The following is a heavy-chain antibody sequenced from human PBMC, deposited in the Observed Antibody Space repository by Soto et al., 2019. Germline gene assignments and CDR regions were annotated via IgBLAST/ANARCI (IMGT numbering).Heavy chain of an antibody. CDR2: ISISKGKT. V-gene: IGHV1-18*01. D-gene: IGHD1-1*01. J-gene: IGHJ6*02. CDR3: ARKGYIGNVGLDV. Sequence: QAQLVQSGAEVKRPGASVKVSCKASGYTFRNYDVVWVRRAPGHGLEWMGWISISKGKTYYQESLQERITMTMDTGTTTAYMEVRSLRSDDTAVYYCARKGYIGNVGLDVWGQGTNVTVSS. CDR1: GYTFRNYD.